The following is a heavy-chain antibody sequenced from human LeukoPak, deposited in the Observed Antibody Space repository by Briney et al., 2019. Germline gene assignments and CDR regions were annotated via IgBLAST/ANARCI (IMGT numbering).Heavy chain of an antibody. D-gene: IGHD6-13*01. J-gene: IGHJ5*02. CDR3: ARDPAYSSSWRGLPRKDINWFDP. CDR2: INPNSGGT. Sequence: GASVKVSCKASGYTFTGYYMHWVRQAPGQGLEWMGWINPNSGGTNYAQKFQGRVTMTRDTSISTAYMELSRLRSDDTAVYYCARDPAYSSSWRGLPRKDINWFDPWGQGTLVTVSS. CDR1: GYTFTGYY. V-gene: IGHV1-2*02.